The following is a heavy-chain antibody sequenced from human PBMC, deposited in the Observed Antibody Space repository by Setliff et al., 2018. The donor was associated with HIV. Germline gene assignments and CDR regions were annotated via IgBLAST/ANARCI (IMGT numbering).Heavy chain of an antibody. V-gene: IGHV4-38-2*01. CDR2: IYHTGSS. CDR1: GFSISSRYY. Sequence: SETLSLTCDVSGFSISSRYYWGWIRQSPGKGLEWIGNIYHTGSSYYNPSLNGRATISLDTSKNQFSLKLNSVTAADTAVYYCARGFSGDYLFTGYMDVWGKGTTVTVSS. CDR3: ARGFSGDYLFTGYMDV. D-gene: IGHD3-22*01. J-gene: IGHJ6*03.